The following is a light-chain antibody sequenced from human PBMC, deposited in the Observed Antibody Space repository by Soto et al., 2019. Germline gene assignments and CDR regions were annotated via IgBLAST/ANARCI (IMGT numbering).Light chain of an antibody. CDR3: SSYTTSSPLEV. J-gene: IGLJ3*02. V-gene: IGLV1-40*01. Sequence: QSVLTQPPSVSGAPGQRVTISCTGSSSNIGAGYDVHWYQQLPGTAPKLLIYANNNRPSRIPDRFSASKSGTSASLAITGLQTEDEADYYCSSYTTSSPLEVFGGGTKLTVL. CDR1: SSNIGAGYD. CDR2: ANN.